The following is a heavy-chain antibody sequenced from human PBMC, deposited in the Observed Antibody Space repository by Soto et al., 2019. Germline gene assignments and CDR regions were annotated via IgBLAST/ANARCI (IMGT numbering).Heavy chain of an antibody. J-gene: IGHJ5*02. D-gene: IGHD6-19*01. CDR3: ATVKWLVPEGWFDP. V-gene: IGHV1-24*01. CDR2: FDPEDGET. CDR1: GYTLTELS. Sequence: ASVKVSCKVSGYTLTELSMHWVRQAPGKGLEWMGGFDPEDGETIYAQKFQGRVTMTEDTSTDTAYMELSSLRSEDTAVYYCATVKWLVPEGWFDPWGQGTLVTVSS.